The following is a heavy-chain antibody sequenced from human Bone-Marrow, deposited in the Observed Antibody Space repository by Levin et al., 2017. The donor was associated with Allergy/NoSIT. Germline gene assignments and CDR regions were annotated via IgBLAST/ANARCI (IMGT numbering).Heavy chain of an antibody. D-gene: IGHD2-2*02. J-gene: IGHJ4*02. V-gene: IGHV3-23*01. CDR3: AEDRVVGSRWDIVVVPAAIAFDY. CDR2: ISGSGGST. Sequence: PGGSLRLSCAASGFTFSSYAMSWVRQAPGKGLEWVSAISGSGGSTYYADSVKGRFTISRDNSKNTLYLQMNSLRAEDTAVYYCAEDRVVGSRWDIVVVPAAIAFDYWGQGTLVTVSS. CDR1: GFTFSSYA.